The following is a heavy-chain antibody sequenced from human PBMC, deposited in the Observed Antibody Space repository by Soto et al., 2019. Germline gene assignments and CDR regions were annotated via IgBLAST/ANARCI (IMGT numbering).Heavy chain of an antibody. CDR3: ARGGGYSGYDDWFGP. Sequence: QVQLQESGPGLVKPSQTLSLTCTVSGGSISSGGYYWSWIRQHPGKGLEWIGYIYYSGSTYYNPSLNGRVTISVDTSKNQFSLKLSSVTAADTAVYYCARGGGYSGYDDWFGPWGQGTLVTVSS. D-gene: IGHD5-12*01. V-gene: IGHV4-31*03. CDR1: GGSISSGGYY. CDR2: IYYSGST. J-gene: IGHJ5*02.